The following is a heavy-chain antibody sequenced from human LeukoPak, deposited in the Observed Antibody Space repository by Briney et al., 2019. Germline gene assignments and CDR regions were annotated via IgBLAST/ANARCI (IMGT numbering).Heavy chain of an antibody. CDR1: GYIFTNYY. CDR3: AREARGAVAGSSFDY. J-gene: IGHJ4*02. Sequence: ASVKVSCKASGYIFTNYYFHWVRQAPGQGLEWMGIINPRAGSTTYAQKFQGRVTMTRDTSISTAYMELSRLRSDDTAVYYCAREARGAVAGSSFDYWGQGTLVTVSS. CDR2: INPRAGST. V-gene: IGHV1-46*01. D-gene: IGHD6-19*01.